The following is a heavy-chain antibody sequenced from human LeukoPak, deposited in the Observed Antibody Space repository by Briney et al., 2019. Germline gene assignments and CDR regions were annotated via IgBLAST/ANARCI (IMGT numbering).Heavy chain of an antibody. D-gene: IGHD4-11*01. Sequence: PSETLSLTCTVSGGSISSGDYHWSWIRQPPGKGLEWIGYIYDSGSTYYNPSLKSRVTISVDTSKNQFSLKLSSVTAADTAVYHCARDYSNYEAPDAFDIWGQGTMVTVSS. CDR1: GGSISSGDYH. CDR3: ARDYSNYEAPDAFDI. CDR2: IYDSGST. V-gene: IGHV4-30-4*01. J-gene: IGHJ3*02.